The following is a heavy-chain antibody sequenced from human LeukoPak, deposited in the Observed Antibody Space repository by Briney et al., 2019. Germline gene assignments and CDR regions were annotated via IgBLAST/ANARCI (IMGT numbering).Heavy chain of an antibody. CDR3: ARDVAWYCTRASCSYFGF. J-gene: IGHJ4*02. CDR2: IQYDENKK. Sequence: PGGSLRLSCEASGFTFSQCGMRWVRQAPGKGLDWGSAIQYDENKKSYSDSVKGRFTVSRDNSKNTLFLQMNRLRVEDTAVYYCARDVAWYCTRASCSYFGFWGQGTLVTVSS. CDR1: GFTFSQCG. V-gene: IGHV3-30*02. D-gene: IGHD2-2*01.